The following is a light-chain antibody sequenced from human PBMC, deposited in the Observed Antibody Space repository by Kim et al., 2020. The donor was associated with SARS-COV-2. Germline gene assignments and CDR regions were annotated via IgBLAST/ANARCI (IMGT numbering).Light chain of an antibody. CDR1: QSVSTN. V-gene: IGKV3-15*01. J-gene: IGKJ1*01. Sequence: SVSPGERATLPCRASQSVSTNLVGYQQRPGQAPRLLIYDASTRATGIPARFSGSGSGTEFTLTISSLQSEEFAVYYWQQYNNFRTFGQGTKVDIK. CDR3: QQYNNFRT. CDR2: DAS.